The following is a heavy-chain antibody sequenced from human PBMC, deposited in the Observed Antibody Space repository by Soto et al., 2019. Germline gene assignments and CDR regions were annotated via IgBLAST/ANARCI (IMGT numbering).Heavy chain of an antibody. V-gene: IGHV4-59*01. D-gene: IGHD2-15*01. J-gene: IGHJ6*01. CDR3: ARDQDPKDWSGGSCYYYYGMDV. CDR1: GGSISSYY. CDR2: IYYSGST. Sequence: QVQLQESGPGLVKPSETLSLTCTVSGGSISSYYWSWIRQPPGTGLEWIGYIYYSGSTNYNPSLRSRLTLSSDTYKNQFTLELSAVTAADTDVYYCARDQDPKDWSGGSCYYYYGMDVWGQGTTVTVSS.